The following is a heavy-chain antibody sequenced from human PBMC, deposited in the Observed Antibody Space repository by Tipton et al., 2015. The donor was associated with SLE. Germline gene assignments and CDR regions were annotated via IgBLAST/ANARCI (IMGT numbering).Heavy chain of an antibody. J-gene: IGHJ4*02. D-gene: IGHD1-20*01. V-gene: IGHV5-51*01. CDR2: IYPGDSDP. CDR1: GYNFMRYW. CDR3: ARHHATGVTGDKALDY. Sequence: QLVQSGAEVKKAGESLKISCQASGYNFMRYWIAWVRQMLGKGLEWMGSIYPGDSDPRYNPSFQGQVTISLDNSISTTYLQWNSLKASDTATYYCARHHATGVTGDKALDYWGQGALVTVS.